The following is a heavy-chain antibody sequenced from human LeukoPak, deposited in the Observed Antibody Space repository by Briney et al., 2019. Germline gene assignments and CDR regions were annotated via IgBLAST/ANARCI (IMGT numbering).Heavy chain of an antibody. CDR3: ARGSRNYYFDY. D-gene: IGHD6-13*01. CDR1: GYTFTSYD. V-gene: IGHV1-8*01. CDR2: MNPNSGNT. Sequence: ASVKVSCKASGYTFTSYDFSWVRQATGQGHEWMGWMNPNSGNTGYAQKFQGRVTMTRNTSISTAYMELSSLRSEDTAVYYCARGSRNYYFDYWGQGTLVTVSS. J-gene: IGHJ4*02.